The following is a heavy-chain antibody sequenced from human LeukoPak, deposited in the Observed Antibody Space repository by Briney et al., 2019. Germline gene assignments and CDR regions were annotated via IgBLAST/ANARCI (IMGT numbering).Heavy chain of an antibody. J-gene: IGHJ4*02. Sequence: PGGSLRLSCAASGFTFSSYAMSWVRQAPGKGLEWVSAISGSGGSTYYADSVKGRFTISRDNSKNTLYLQMNSMRAEDTAVYYCAKGSWFGELMPFDYWGQGTLVTVSS. CDR1: GFTFSSYA. V-gene: IGHV3-23*01. D-gene: IGHD3-10*01. CDR2: ISGSGGST. CDR3: AKGSWFGELMPFDY.